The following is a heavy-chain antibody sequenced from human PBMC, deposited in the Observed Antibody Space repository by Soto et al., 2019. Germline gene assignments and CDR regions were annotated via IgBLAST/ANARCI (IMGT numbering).Heavy chain of an antibody. D-gene: IGHD3-22*01. V-gene: IGHV3-23*01. J-gene: IGHJ4*02. Sequence: SMRLSCAASVFTFSRYGRNWVRQDPGKGLEWVSAIGDSGISSYHADSVKGRFTISRDNSKNTLFLQMNSLRAEDTAVYYCAKGSRGSYDSNNYYYFDTWGQGTLVTVSS. CDR1: VFTFSRYG. CDR3: AKGSRGSYDSNNYYYFDT. CDR2: IGDSGISS.